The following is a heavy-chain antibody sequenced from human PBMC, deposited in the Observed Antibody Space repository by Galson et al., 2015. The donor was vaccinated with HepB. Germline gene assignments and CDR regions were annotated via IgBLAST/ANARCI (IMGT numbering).Heavy chain of an antibody. V-gene: IGHV4-34*01. D-gene: IGHD2-2*01. Sequence: LSLTCAVYGGSFSDYYRSWIRPPPGKGLEWVGEINHSGSTNYNPSLKSRVTISVDTSKKQFSLELSSVTAADTAVYYCARWPWTYCSSTSCYSYYGMDVWGQGTTVTVSS. J-gene: IGHJ6*02. CDR1: GGSFSDYY. CDR2: INHSGST. CDR3: ARWPWTYCSSTSCYSYYGMDV.